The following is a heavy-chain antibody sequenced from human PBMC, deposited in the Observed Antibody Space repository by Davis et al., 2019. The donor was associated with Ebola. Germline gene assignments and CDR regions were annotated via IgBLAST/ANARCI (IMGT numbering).Heavy chain of an antibody. Sequence: GESLKISCAVSRFTLSRYSMNWVRQAPGKGLEWISYISGSGSVIYYADSVKGRFTISRDNAKNTLYLQMNSLRAEDTAVYYCTRHVSGDFWYFDLWGRGTLVTVSS. J-gene: IGHJ2*01. CDR3: TRHVSGDFWYFDL. V-gene: IGHV3-48*01. CDR2: ISGSGSVI. CDR1: RFTLSRYS. D-gene: IGHD4-17*01.